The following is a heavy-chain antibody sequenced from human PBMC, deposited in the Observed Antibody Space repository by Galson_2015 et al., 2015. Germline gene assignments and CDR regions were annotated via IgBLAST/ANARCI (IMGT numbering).Heavy chain of an antibody. J-gene: IGHJ6*02. CDR2: IDSSSSYI. CDR1: GFTFSSYS. Sequence: SLRLSCAASGFTFSSYSMNWVRQAPGKGLEWVSSIDSSSSYIYYADSVKGRFTISRDNAKNSLYPQMNSLRAEDTAVYYCARSPSVTPGYEYGMDVWGQGTTVTVSS. V-gene: IGHV3-21*01. D-gene: IGHD4-11*01. CDR3: ARSPSVTPGYEYGMDV.